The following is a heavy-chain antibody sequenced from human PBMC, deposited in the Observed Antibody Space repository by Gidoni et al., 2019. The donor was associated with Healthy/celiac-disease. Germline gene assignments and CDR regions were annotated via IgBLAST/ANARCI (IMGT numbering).Heavy chain of an antibody. CDR2: IWYDGSNK. Sequence: QVQLVESGGGVVQPGRSLRLSCAASGFTFSSYGMHWVRQAPGKGLEWVAVIWYDGSNKYYADSVKGRFTISRDNSKNTLYLQMNSLRAEDTAVYYCARDFFGVRLGAFDIWGQGTMVTVSS. CDR3: ARDFFGVRLGAFDI. CDR1: GFTFSSYG. D-gene: IGHD3-16*01. J-gene: IGHJ3*02. V-gene: IGHV3-33*01.